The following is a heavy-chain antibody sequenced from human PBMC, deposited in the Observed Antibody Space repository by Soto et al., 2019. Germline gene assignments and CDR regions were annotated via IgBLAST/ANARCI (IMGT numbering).Heavy chain of an antibody. Sequence: QVPLVQSGAEVKKPGASVKVSCKASGYTFTSYGISWVRQAPGQGLEWMGWISAYNGNTNYAQKLQGRVTMPTDTSTSTAYMELRSLRSDDTAVYYCARDIGVPAAPLDYYYYMDVWGKGTTVTVSS. CDR1: GYTFTSYG. J-gene: IGHJ6*03. V-gene: IGHV1-18*01. CDR3: ARDIGVPAAPLDYYYYMDV. D-gene: IGHD2-2*01. CDR2: ISAYNGNT.